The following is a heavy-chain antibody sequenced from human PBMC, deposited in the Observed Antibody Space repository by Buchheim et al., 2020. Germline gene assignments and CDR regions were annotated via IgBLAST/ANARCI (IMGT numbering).Heavy chain of an antibody. CDR2: IWYDGSNK. CDR1: GFTFSSYS. J-gene: IGHJ3*02. CDR3: ARVYRSSASGWYAFDI. Sequence: QVQVVESGGGVVQPGRSLRLSCAASGFTFSSYSMHWVRQAPGKGLEWVAVIWYDGSNKYYGDSVKGRFTISRDNSKNTLYLQMNSLRDEDTAVYYCARVYRSSASGWYAFDIWGQGT. V-gene: IGHV3-33*01. D-gene: IGHD6-13*01.